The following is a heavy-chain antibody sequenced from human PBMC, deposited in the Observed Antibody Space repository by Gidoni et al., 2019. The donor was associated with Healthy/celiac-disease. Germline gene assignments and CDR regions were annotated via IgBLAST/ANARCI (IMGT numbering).Heavy chain of an antibody. J-gene: IGHJ3*02. CDR1: GFTFSSYE. V-gene: IGHV3-48*03. D-gene: IGHD5-12*01. CDR3: ARENVEMATISIGYDAFDI. Sequence: EVQLVESGGGLVQPGGSLRLSCAASGFTFSSYEMNWVRQAPGKGLEWVSYISSSGSTIYYADSVKGRFTISRDNAKNSLYLQMNSLRAEDTAVYYCARENVEMATISIGYDAFDIWGQGTMVTVSS. CDR2: ISSSGSTI.